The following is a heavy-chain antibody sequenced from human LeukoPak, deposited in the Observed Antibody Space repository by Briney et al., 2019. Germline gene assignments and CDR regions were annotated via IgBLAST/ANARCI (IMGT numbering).Heavy chain of an antibody. J-gene: IGHJ4*02. D-gene: IGHD3-16*02. CDR3: ARDDHDYVWGSYRYTPYFDY. Sequence: SVKVSCKASGGTFSSYAISWVRQAPGQGLEWMGGIIPIFGTANYAQKFQGRVTITADESTSTAYMELSSLRSDDTAVYYCARDDHDYVWGSYRYTPYFDYWGQGTLVTVSS. V-gene: IGHV1-69*13. CDR2: IIPIFGTA. CDR1: GGTFSSYA.